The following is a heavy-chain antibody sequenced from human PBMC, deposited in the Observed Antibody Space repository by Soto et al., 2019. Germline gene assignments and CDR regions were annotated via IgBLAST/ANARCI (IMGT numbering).Heavy chain of an antibody. CDR2: IKSKTSGETT. J-gene: IGHJ4*02. CDR3: TKDDPINRD. V-gene: IGHV3-15*01. CDR1: GFSFSDAW. Sequence: EVQLVESGGGLVKHGESLRLSCAASGFSFSDAWMTWVRQAPGKGLEWVGRIKSKTSGETTDYAAAVKGRFIISRDDSKNTLSLQMNSLTTEDTAVYYCTKDDPINRDWGQGTLVTVSS.